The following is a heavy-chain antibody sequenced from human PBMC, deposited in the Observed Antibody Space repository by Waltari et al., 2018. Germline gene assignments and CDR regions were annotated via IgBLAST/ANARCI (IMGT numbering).Heavy chain of an antibody. Sequence: QVQLQESGPGLVKPSQTLSLTCTVSGGSISSGDYYWSWIRPPAGKGLEWIGRIYTIGTINYNPALNSRVTISVETSRNQFSLKLNSVTAADTAVYYCARNDHGDYGPFGYWGQGTLVTVSS. J-gene: IGHJ4*02. CDR2: IYTIGTI. CDR3: ARNDHGDYGPFGY. D-gene: IGHD4-17*01. CDR1: GGSISSGDYY. V-gene: IGHV4-61*02.